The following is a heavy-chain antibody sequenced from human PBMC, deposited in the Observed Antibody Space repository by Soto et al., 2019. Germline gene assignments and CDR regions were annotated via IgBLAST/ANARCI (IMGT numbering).Heavy chain of an antibody. CDR1: GYTFTSYG. J-gene: IGHJ4*02. D-gene: IGHD3-9*01. Sequence: ASVKVSFKASGYTFTSYGISWVRQAPGQGLEWMGWISAYNGNTNYAQKLQGRVTMTTDTSTSTAYMELRSLRSDDTAVYYCAIVDYDILTGYYNEDYFDYWGQGTLVTVSS. V-gene: IGHV1-18*01. CDR2: ISAYNGNT. CDR3: AIVDYDILTGYYNEDYFDY.